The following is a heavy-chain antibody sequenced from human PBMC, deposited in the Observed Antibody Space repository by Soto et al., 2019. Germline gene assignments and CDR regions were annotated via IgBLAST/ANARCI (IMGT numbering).Heavy chain of an antibody. V-gene: IGHV1-69*01. Sequence: QVQLVQSGAEVKKPGSSGKVSCKASGGTFSSYAISGVRQAPGQGLEWMGGIIPIFGTANYAQKFQGRVMITADESTSTAYMELSSLRSEDTAVYYCARDHRRAVLVITTPRWFDPWGQGTLVTVSS. CDR1: GGTFSSYA. J-gene: IGHJ5*02. CDR3: ARDHRRAVLVITTPRWFDP. CDR2: IIPIFGTA. D-gene: IGHD3-22*01.